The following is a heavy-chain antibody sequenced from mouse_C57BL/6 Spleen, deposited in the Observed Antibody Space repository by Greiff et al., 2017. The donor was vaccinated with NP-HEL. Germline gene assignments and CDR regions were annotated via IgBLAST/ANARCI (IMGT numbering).Heavy chain of an antibody. CDR1: GYTFTDYE. J-gene: IGHJ2*01. V-gene: IGHV1-15*01. CDR3: TRGRGLDY. Sequence: QVHVKQSGAELVRPGASVTLSCKASGYTFTDYEMHWVKQTPVHGLEWIGAIDPETGGTAYNQKFKGKAILTADKSSSTAYMELRSLTSEDSAVYYCTRGRGLDYWGQGTTLTVSS. CDR2: IDPETGGT.